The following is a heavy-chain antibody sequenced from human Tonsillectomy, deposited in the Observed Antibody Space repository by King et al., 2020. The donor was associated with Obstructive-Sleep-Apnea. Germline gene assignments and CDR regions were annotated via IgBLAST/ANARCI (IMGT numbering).Heavy chain of an antibody. CDR3: TRDTVPSSGWYSGRTFDY. CDR1: GFNLGDYA. V-gene: IGHV3-49*03. D-gene: IGHD6-19*01. Sequence: VQLVESGGGLVQPGRSLRLSCTASGFNLGDYAMSWFRQAPGKGLEWVGFIRSKAYGGTTEYAASVKGRFTISRDDSKSIAYLQMNSLKTEDKAVYYCTRDTVPSSGWYSGRTFDYWGQGTLVTVSS. CDR2: IRSKAYGGTT. J-gene: IGHJ4*02.